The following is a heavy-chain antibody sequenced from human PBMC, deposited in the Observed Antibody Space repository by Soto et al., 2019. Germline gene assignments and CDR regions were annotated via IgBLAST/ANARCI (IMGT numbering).Heavy chain of an antibody. Sequence: SETLSLTCTVSGGSISSGGYYWSWIRQHPGKSMEWIGYIYYSGSTYYNPSLKSRVTISVDTSKNQFSLKLSSVTAADTAVYYCARVWRYCSGGSCYSGWFDPWGQGTLVTVSS. CDR1: GGSISSGGYY. CDR3: ARVWRYCSGGSCYSGWFDP. CDR2: IYYSGST. V-gene: IGHV4-31*03. J-gene: IGHJ5*02. D-gene: IGHD2-15*01.